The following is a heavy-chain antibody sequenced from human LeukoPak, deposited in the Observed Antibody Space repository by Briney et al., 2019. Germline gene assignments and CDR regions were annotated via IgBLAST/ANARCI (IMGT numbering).Heavy chain of an antibody. V-gene: IGHV4-61*01. D-gene: IGHD2-15*01. CDR3: ASTEISLSAYYFDH. Sequence: SQTLSLACTVSGPSVSSGSYDWSWIRQPPGKGLEWIGYIYYSGSTNNNPSLKTRVPISVDTSKNQFSLKLSPVTAADTAVYYCASTEISLSAYYFDHWGQGPVVSVSS. J-gene: IGHJ4*02. CDR1: GPSVSSGSYD. CDR2: IYYSGST.